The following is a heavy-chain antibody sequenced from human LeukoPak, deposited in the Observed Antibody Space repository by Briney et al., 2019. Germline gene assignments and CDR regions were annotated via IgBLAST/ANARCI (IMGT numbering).Heavy chain of an antibody. CDR1: GYTFTSYG. CDR2: ISAYNGNT. V-gene: IGHV1-18*01. CDR3: ARDIGDSDLSNWFDP. D-gene: IGHD2-21*02. J-gene: IGHJ5*02. Sequence: ASVKVSCKASGYTFTSYGISWVRQAPGQGLEWMGWISAYNGNTNYAQKLQGRVTMTTDTSTSTAYMELRSLRSDDTAVYYCARDIGDSDLSNWFDPWDQGTLVTVSS.